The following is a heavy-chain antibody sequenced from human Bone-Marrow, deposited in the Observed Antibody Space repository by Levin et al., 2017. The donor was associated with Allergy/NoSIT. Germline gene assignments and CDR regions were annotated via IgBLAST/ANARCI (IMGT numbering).Heavy chain of an antibody. J-gene: IGHJ6*02. CDR3: AKDLRSSSSMDYYYYSGMDV. D-gene: IGHD6-6*01. V-gene: IGHV3-9*01. CDR1: GFTFDDYP. CDR2: INWNGNSM. Sequence: GGSLRLSCGASGFTFDDYPMHWVRQAPGRGLEWVSSINWNGNSMDYADSVKGRFTISRDNARNSLYLQMNSLRHEDTALYYCAKDLRSSSSMDYYYYSGMDVWGQGTTVTVSS.